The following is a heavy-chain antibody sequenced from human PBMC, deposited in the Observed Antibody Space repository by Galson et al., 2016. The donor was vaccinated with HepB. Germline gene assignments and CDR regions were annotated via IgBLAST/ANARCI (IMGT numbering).Heavy chain of an antibody. V-gene: IGHV3-74*01. CDR1: SWYW. Sequence: SLRLSCAVPSWYWVHWVRQAPGKGLVWVSRIDPDGHVTNYADSVKGRFTISRDYHKNTLYLQMNSLRVEDTALYYCVRDLHGDQDYWGQGTLVTVSS. J-gene: IGHJ4*02. CDR2: IDPDGHVT. D-gene: IGHD4-17*01. CDR3: VRDLHGDQDY.